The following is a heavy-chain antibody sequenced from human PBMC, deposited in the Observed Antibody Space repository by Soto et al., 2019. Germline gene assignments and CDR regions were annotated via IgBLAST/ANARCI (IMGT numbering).Heavy chain of an antibody. Sequence: SETLSLTCAVYGGSFSGYYLSWIRQPPGKGLEWIGEINHSGSTNYNPSLKSRVTISVDTSKNQFSLKLSSVTAADTAVYYCARGRKWGYCSGGSCYLYYFDYWGQGTLVTVSS. D-gene: IGHD2-15*01. CDR2: INHSGST. CDR1: GGSFSGYY. CDR3: ARGRKWGYCSGGSCYLYYFDY. J-gene: IGHJ4*02. V-gene: IGHV4-34*01.